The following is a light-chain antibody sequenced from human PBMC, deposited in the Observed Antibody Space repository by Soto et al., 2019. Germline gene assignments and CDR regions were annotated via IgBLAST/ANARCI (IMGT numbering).Light chain of an antibody. CDR3: QQSFNTPRT. CDR2: GAS. V-gene: IGKV1-39*01. J-gene: IGKJ1*01. Sequence: DIQMTQSPSSLSASVGDRVTITCRASQSIRTYVNWYQQKQGKAPNLLIYGASSLQSGVASRFSGSGSGTDFSLTISSLQPDDFATYYCQQSFNTPRTFGQGTKVEIK. CDR1: QSIRTY.